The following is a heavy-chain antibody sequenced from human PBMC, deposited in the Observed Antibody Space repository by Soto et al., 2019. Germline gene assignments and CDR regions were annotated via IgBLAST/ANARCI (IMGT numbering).Heavy chain of an antibody. J-gene: IGHJ5*02. CDR3: ARDGDPAYSFSSRPLVVGRFHP. V-gene: IGHV1-69*12. Sequence: QVQLVQSGAEVKEPGSSVNVSCKTSGGTFGNTAVTWVRQVPGQGLEWIGGIVPLFGTANYAQKLRGRVLIPADAPTSTAYTHLRSLRSDHTALYHCARDGDPAYSFSSRPLVVGRFHPWGHGTLFTVSS. CDR2: IVPLFGTA. D-gene: IGHD2-21*01. CDR1: GGTFGNTA.